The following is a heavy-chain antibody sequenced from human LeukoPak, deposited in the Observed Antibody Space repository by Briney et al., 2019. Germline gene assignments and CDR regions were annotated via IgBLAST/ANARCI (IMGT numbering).Heavy chain of an antibody. D-gene: IGHD2-2*01. CDR1: GGSISSHY. Sequence: SETLSLTCTVSGGSISSHYWSWIRQPPGKGLEWIGYIYYSGSTNYNPSLKSRVTISVDTSKNQFSLKLSSVTAADTAVYYCVRDSAREYCSSISCFYMDVWGKGTTVTVSS. CDR3: VRDSAREYCSSISCFYMDV. CDR2: IYYSGST. V-gene: IGHV4-59*11. J-gene: IGHJ6*03.